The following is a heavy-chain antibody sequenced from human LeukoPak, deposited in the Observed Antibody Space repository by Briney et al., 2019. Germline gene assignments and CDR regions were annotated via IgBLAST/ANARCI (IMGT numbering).Heavy chain of an antibody. J-gene: IGHJ4*02. CDR3: ANFGDYGRGY. Sequence: PGGSLRLSCAASGFIVNTNYMTWVRQAPGRGLEWVSFIYADGNTYYADSVKGRFTISRDISKNAVYLQMNSLRAEDTAVYYCANFGDYGRGYWGQGTLVTVSS. D-gene: IGHD4-17*01. CDR1: GFIVNTNY. CDR2: IYADGNT. V-gene: IGHV3-53*01.